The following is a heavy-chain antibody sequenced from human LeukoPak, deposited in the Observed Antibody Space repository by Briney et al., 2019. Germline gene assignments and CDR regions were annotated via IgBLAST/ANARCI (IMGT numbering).Heavy chain of an antibody. J-gene: IGHJ5*02. V-gene: IGHV1-18*01. D-gene: IGHD1-26*01. CDR2: ISVYNGNT. CDR3: ARGAAATWENWFDP. Sequence: SVKVSCKASGYIFSSYGISWVRQAPGQGLEWMGWISVYNGNTNYAEKLQGRVTMTTDTSTGTAYMELGSLRSDDTAVYYCARGAAATWENWFDPWGQGTLVTVSS. CDR1: GYIFSSYG.